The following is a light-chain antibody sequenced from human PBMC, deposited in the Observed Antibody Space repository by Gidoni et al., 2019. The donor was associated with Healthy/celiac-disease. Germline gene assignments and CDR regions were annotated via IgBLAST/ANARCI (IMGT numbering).Light chain of an antibody. CDR2: GAS. CDR3: QQYGSSSWT. J-gene: IGKJ1*01. Sequence: EIVLTQSAGTLSLSPGDRATLSCRASQSVSSSYLAWYQQKPGQAPRLLIYGASSRATGIPDRFSGSGSGTDFTLTISRLEPEDFAVYYCQQYGSSSWTFGQGTKVEIK. V-gene: IGKV3-20*01. CDR1: QSVSSSY.